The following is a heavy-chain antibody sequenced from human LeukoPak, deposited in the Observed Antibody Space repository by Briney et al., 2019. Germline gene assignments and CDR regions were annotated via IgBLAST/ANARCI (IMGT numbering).Heavy chain of an antibody. J-gene: IGHJ3*02. CDR3: ASYHDSSGYYYAFDI. V-gene: IGHV1-69*04. D-gene: IGHD3-22*01. Sequence: ASVKVSCKASGGTFSSYAISWVRQAPGQGLEWMGRIIPILGIANYAQKFQGRVTITADKSTSTAYMELSSLRSEDTAVYYCASYHDSSGYYYAFDIWGQGTMVTVSS. CDR2: IIPILGIA. CDR1: GGTFSSYA.